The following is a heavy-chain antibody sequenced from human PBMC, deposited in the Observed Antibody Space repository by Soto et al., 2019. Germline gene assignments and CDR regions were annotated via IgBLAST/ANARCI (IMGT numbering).Heavy chain of an antibody. CDR2: ISSSGSTI. Sequence: GGSLRLSCAASGFTFSSYEMNWVRQAPGKGLEWVSYISSSGSTIYYADSVKGRFTISRDNAKNSLYLQMNSLRAEDTAVYYCARTGGSYYNQYFDCWGQGTLVTVSS. CDR1: GFTFSSYE. D-gene: IGHD3-10*01. J-gene: IGHJ4*02. V-gene: IGHV3-48*03. CDR3: ARTGGSYYNQYFDC.